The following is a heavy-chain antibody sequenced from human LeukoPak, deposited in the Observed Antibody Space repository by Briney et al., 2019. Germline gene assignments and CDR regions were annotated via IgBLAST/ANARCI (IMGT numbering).Heavy chain of an antibody. Sequence: GGSLRLSCAGSGFTFSRYGMGWVRQAPGKGLEWVSAISASGNTGYYADSVEGRFTITRDNSKNTVFLEMNSLRAEDTAVYYCAKASESTSFGYFDYWGQGTLVTVSS. V-gene: IGHV3-23*01. D-gene: IGHD2-2*01. CDR2: ISASGNTG. J-gene: IGHJ4*02. CDR1: GFTFSRYG. CDR3: AKASESTSFGYFDY.